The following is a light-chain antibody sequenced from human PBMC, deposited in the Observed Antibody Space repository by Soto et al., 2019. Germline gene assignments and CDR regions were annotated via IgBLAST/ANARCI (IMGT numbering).Light chain of an antibody. V-gene: IGKV1-5*01. CDR3: QHCNSYSWT. J-gene: IGKJ1*01. CDR1: QSITIW. CDR2: DAS. Sequence: DIQMTQSPSTLSASVGDRVTITCRASQSITIWLAWYQQKPGKAPKLLIFDASSLESGVPSRFSGSGAGTEFTLNISSLQPDDFASYYCQHCNSYSWTFGQGTKVEIK.